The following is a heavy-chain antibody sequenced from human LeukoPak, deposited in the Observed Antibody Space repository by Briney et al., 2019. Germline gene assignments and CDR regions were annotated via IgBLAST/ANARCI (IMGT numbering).Heavy chain of an antibody. CDR1: GGSISTYY. D-gene: IGHD1-26*01. V-gene: IGHV4-59*01. CDR2: IYYSGST. CDR3: ARGNSGSYSQFGY. Sequence: SETLSLTCTVSGGSISTYYWSWIRQPPGKGLEWIGYIYYSGSTNYSPSLKSRVTISVDTSKNQFSLKLTSVTAADTAVYYCARGNSGSYSQFGYWGQGTLVTVSS. J-gene: IGHJ4*02.